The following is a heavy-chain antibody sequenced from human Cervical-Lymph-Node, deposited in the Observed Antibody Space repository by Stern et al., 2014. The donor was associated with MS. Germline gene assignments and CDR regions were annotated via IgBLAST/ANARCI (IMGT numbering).Heavy chain of an antibody. J-gene: IGHJ1*01. CDR3: TRGLSYNYEYFHL. CDR2: IYYTGNY. Sequence: QVQLQESGPGLVKPSQTLSLTCTFSGGSISSGGYYWSWIRQHPGKGLEWFGYIYYTGNYHYNPSLRSRVPISLDTSKNQFSLNLSSVTAADTAVYFCTRGLSYNYEYFHLWGQGTLVSVSS. V-gene: IGHV4-31*03. CDR1: GGSISSGGYY. D-gene: IGHD5-24*01.